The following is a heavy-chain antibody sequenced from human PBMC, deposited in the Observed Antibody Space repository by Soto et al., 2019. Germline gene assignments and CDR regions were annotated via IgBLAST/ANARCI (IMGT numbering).Heavy chain of an antibody. V-gene: IGHV1-2*04. CDR3: AREGGGNSGPVGYYMDV. D-gene: IGHD2-21*02. CDR2: INPNSGGT. CDR1: GYTFTGYY. Sequence: ASVKVSCKASGYTFTGYYMHWVRQAPGQGLEWMGWINPNSGGTNYAQKFQGWVTMTRDTSISTAYMELSRLRSDDTAVYYGAREGGGNSGPVGYYMDVWGKGTTVTVSS. J-gene: IGHJ6*03.